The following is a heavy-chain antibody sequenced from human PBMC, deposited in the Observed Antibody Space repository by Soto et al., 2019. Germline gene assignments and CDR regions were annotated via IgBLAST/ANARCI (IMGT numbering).Heavy chain of an antibody. CDR3: AKDPVDYYGDSGH. Sequence: GGSLRLSCAASGFISTSYVMNWVRQAPGKGLEWVSSIGAYGGSTYYADSVKGRFTISRDSSTNTLYLQMNSLRGEDTAVYYCAKDPVDYYGDSGHSGQGTLFIVSS. CDR2: IGAYGGST. D-gene: IGHD5-12*01. V-gene: IGHV3-23*01. CDR1: GFISTSYV. J-gene: IGHJ4*02.